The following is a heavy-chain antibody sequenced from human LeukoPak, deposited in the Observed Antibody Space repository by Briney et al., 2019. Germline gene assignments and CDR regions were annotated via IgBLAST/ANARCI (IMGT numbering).Heavy chain of an antibody. V-gene: IGHV3-48*03. Sequence: PGGSLRLSCAASGFTFSSYEMNWVRQTPGKGLEWLSYISDSGSTIYYADSVKGRFTISRDNAKNSLYLQMNSLRAEDTAVYYCARGLTSGISDYWGQGTLVTVSS. J-gene: IGHJ4*02. CDR3: ARGLTSGISDY. CDR2: ISDSGSTI. CDR1: GFTFSSYE. D-gene: IGHD3-10*01.